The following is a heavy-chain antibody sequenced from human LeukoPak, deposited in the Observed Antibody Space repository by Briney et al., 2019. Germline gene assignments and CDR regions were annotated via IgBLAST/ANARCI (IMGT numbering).Heavy chain of an antibody. D-gene: IGHD1-26*01. V-gene: IGHV3-21*01. J-gene: IGHJ4*02. Sequence: GGSLRLYCGASGFTFNAYTMHWVRQVPGKGLEWVSSMSSSRDYVFYADSVKGRFTIFRDKATQSLDLEMSRLRGEDTAIYYCARGLVGAAFDYWGRGTLVTVSS. CDR2: MSSSRDYV. CDR3: ARGLVGAAFDY. CDR1: GFTFNAYT.